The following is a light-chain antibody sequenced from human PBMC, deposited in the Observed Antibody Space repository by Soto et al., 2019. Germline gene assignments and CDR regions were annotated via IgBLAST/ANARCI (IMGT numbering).Light chain of an antibody. CDR1: QGISSA. V-gene: IGKV1-13*02. J-gene: IGKJ5*01. CDR2: DAS. CDR3: QQFNSYPIT. Sequence: AIQLTQSPSSLSASVGDRVTITCRASQGISSALAWYQQKPEKAPKVLIYDASSLESGVPSRFSGSGSGTDFTLTISSLQPDDFATYFCQQFNSYPITFGQGTRLEIK.